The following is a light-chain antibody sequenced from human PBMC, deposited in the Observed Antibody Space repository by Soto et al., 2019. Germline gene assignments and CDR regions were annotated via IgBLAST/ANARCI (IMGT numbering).Light chain of an antibody. CDR1: QSLLHSNGYNY. V-gene: IGKV2-28*01. J-gene: IGKJ3*01. CDR3: MQALHTPST. CDR2: MGS. Sequence: DIVMTQSPLSLPVTPGEPASISCRSSQSLLHSNGYNYLDWYLQKPGQSPQLLIYMGSNRASGVPERFSGSGSGTDFTLKISRVGAEDVGVYYCMQALHTPSTFGPGTKVDIK.